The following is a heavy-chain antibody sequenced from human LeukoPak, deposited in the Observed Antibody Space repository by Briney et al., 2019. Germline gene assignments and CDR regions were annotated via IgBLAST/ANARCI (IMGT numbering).Heavy chain of an antibody. CDR3: ARHWRDSGGWFDP. V-gene: IGHV4-39*01. Sequence: PSETLSLTCTVSGGSISSSSYYWGWIRQPPGKGLEWIGGIYYSGSTYYNPSLKSRVTISVDTSKNQFSLKLSSVTAADTAVYYCARHWRDSGGWFDPWGQGTLVTVSS. CDR2: IYYSGST. J-gene: IGHJ5*02. D-gene: IGHD3-22*01. CDR1: GGSISSSSYY.